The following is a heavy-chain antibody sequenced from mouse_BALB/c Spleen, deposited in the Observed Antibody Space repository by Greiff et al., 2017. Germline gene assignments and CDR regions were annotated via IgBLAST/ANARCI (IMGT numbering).Heavy chain of an antibody. V-gene: IGHV1-14*01. CDR3: ARNYYYGNYFDV. J-gene: IGHJ1*01. CDR1: GYTFTSYV. CDR2: INPYNDGT. Sequence: VQLQQSGPELVKPGASVKMSCKASGYTFTSYVMHWVKQKPGQGLEWIGYINPYNDGTKYNEKFKGQATLTSDKSSSTAYMELSSLTSEDSAVYYCARNYYYGNYFDVWGAGTTVTVSS. D-gene: IGHD2-1*01.